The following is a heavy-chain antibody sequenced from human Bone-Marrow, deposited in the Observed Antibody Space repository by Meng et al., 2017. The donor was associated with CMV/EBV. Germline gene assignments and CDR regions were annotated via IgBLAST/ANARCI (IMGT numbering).Heavy chain of an antibody. Sequence: GGSLRLSCVVSGFTFSSYAMHWVRQAPGKGLEWVALMSDDGDNQYYIDSVKGRFTISRDNSKNTLFLQMNSLRPEDTAVYYCARGGRRLYQLFSAYWGQGTVVTVSS. D-gene: IGHD2-2*01. CDR1: GFTFSSYA. J-gene: IGHJ4*02. CDR2: MSDDGDNQ. V-gene: IGHV3-30*03. CDR3: ARGGRRLYQLFSAY.